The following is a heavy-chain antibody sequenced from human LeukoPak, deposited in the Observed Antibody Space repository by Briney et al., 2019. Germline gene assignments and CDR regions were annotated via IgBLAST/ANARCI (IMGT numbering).Heavy chain of an antibody. J-gene: IGHJ5*02. Sequence: SETLSLTCSVAGGSISSFYWSWIRQPPGKGLEWIGEINHSGSTNYNPSLKSRVTISVDTSKNQFSLKLSSVTAADTAVYYCASTSLAVAGNWGNWFDPWGQGTLVTVSS. V-gene: IGHV4-34*01. CDR2: INHSGST. D-gene: IGHD6-19*01. CDR3: ASTSLAVAGNWGNWFDP. CDR1: GGSISSFY.